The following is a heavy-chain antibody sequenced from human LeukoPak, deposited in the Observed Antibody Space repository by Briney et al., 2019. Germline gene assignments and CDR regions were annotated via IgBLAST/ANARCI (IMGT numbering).Heavy chain of an antibody. J-gene: IGHJ5*02. CDR1: GGSFSGYY. D-gene: IGHD1-26*01. CDR3: ARETSGSYSYNWFDP. CDR2: INHSGST. Sequence: SETLSLTCAVYGGSFSGYYWSWIRQPPGKGLEWIGEINHSGSTNYNPSLKSRVTISVDTSKNQFSLKLSSVTAADTAVYYCARETSGSYSYNWFDPWGQGTLVTVSS. V-gene: IGHV4-34*01.